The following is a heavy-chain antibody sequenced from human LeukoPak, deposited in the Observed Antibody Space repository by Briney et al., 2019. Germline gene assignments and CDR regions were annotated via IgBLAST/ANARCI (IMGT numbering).Heavy chain of an antibody. CDR2: IHPNSGGT. V-gene: IGHV1-2*02. Sequence: GASVKVSCKASGYTFTGYYMHWVRQAPGQGLEWMGWIHPNSGGTNYAQKFQGRVTMTTDTSTSTAYMELRSLRSDDTAVYYCARVVSGWFGELLAFDIWGQGTMVTVSS. D-gene: IGHD3-10*01. CDR1: GYTFTGYY. J-gene: IGHJ3*02. CDR3: ARVVSGWFGELLAFDI.